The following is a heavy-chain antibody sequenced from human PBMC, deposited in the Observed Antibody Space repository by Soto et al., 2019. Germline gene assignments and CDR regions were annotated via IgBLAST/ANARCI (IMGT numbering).Heavy chain of an antibody. Sequence: GGSLRLSCAASGFTFSSYAMSWVRQAPGKGLEWDSAISGSGGSTYYADSGKGRFTISRDNSKNTLYLQMNSLRAEDTSVYYCAKDLRGSYYYYYGMDVWGQGTTVTVSS. J-gene: IGHJ6*02. D-gene: IGHD1-26*01. CDR1: GFTFSSYA. CDR2: ISGSGGST. V-gene: IGHV3-23*01. CDR3: AKDLRGSYYYYYGMDV.